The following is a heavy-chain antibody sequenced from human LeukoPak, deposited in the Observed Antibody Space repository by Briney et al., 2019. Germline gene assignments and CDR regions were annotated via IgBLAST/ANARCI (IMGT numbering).Heavy chain of an antibody. Sequence: PSESLSLTCTVSGGSVSSSSYYWGWIRHPPGKGLEWIGCIYYSGSTYYNPSLKSRVTISVDTSKNQFSLKLSSVTAADTAVYYCARHVPPNTAMVRNWGQGTLVTVSS. CDR2: IYYSGST. CDR1: GGSVSSSSYY. D-gene: IGHD5-18*01. CDR3: ARHVPPNTAMVRN. J-gene: IGHJ4*02. V-gene: IGHV4-39*01.